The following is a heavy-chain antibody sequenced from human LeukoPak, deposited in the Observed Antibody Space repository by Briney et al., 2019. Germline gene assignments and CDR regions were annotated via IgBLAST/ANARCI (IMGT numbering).Heavy chain of an antibody. CDR2: IYYSGST. Sequence: PSETLSLTCTVSGGSISSSSYYWGWIRQPPVKGLEWIGSIYYSGSTYYNPSLKSRVTISVDTSKNQFSLKLSSVTAADTAVYYCASLLWFGGGYFDYWGQGTLVTVSS. CDR3: ASLLWFGGGYFDY. CDR1: GGSISSSSYY. V-gene: IGHV4-39*07. D-gene: IGHD3-10*01. J-gene: IGHJ4*02.